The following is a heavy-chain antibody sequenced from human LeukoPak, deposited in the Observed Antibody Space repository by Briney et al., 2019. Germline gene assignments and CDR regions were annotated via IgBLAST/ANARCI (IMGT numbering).Heavy chain of an antibody. CDR3: AKDRGYYTSRFDF. D-gene: IGHD3-3*01. J-gene: IGHJ4*02. Sequence: SETLSLTCTVSGGSISNYYWNWIRQPPGKGLEWIGYIYNSGSTNYNPSLKSRVTMSVNTSKNQFSLNLSSVTAADTALYYCAKDRGYYTSRFDFWGQGNLVTVSS. CDR2: IYNSGST. V-gene: IGHV4-59*01. CDR1: GGSISNYY.